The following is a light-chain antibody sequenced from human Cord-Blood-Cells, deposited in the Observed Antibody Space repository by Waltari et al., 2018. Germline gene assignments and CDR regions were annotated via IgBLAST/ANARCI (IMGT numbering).Light chain of an antibody. V-gene: IGLV2-14*01. CDR1: SSDVGGYNY. CDR3: SSYTSSSTLYV. J-gene: IGLJ1*01. Sequence: QSALTQPASVSGSPGQSITTSCTGTSSDVGGYNYVYWYQQHPGKAPKLMIYDVSNRPSGVSNRFSGAKSGNTASLTISVLQAEDEADYYCSSYTSSSTLYVFGTGTKVTVL. CDR2: DVS.